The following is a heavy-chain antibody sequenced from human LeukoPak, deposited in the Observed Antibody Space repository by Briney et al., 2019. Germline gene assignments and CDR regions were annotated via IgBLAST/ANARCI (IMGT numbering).Heavy chain of an antibody. V-gene: IGHV1-24*01. Sequence: ASVKVSCKVSGYTLTELSMHWERQAPGKGLEWMGGFDPEDGETIYAQKFQGRVTMTEDTSTDTAYMELSSLRSEDTAVYYCATEYVRGYDLPYYFDYWGQGTLVTVSS. D-gene: IGHD5-12*01. J-gene: IGHJ4*02. CDR1: GYTLTELS. CDR3: ATEYVRGYDLPYYFDY. CDR2: FDPEDGET.